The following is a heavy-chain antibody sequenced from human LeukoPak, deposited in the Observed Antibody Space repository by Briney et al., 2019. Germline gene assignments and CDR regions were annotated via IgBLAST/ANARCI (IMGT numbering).Heavy chain of an antibody. D-gene: IGHD4/OR15-4a*01. CDR2: ISGSGGST. CDR1: GFTFSSYA. Sequence: GSLRLSCAASGFTFSSYAMSWVRQAPGKGLEWVSGISGSGGSTYYADSVKGRFTISRDNSKNTLYLQMNSLRAEDTAVYYCARRAGAYSHPYDYWGQGTLVTVSS. CDR3: ARRAGAYSHPYDY. J-gene: IGHJ4*02. V-gene: IGHV3-23*01.